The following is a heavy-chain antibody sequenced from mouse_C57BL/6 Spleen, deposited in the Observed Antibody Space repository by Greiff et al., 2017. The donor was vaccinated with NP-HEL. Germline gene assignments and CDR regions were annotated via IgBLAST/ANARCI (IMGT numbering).Heavy chain of an antibody. CDR2: IRNKANGYTT. V-gene: IGHV7-3*01. Sequence: EVHLVESGGGLVQPGGSLSLSCAASGFTFTDYYMSWVRQPPGKALEWLGFIRNKANGYTTEYSASVKGRFTISRDNSQSILYLQMNALRAEDSATYYCASFRYYYAMGYWGQGTSVTVSS. CDR3: ASFRYYYAMGY. CDR1: GFTFTDYY. J-gene: IGHJ4*01.